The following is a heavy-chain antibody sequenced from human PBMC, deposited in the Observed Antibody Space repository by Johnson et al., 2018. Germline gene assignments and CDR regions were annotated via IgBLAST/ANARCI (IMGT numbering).Heavy chain of an antibody. CDR2: ISWNRSSI. Sequence: VQLVESGGGLVRPGRSLRLSCAAAGFSFHEYAMHWVRQAPGKGLEWVAGISWNRSSIDYADSVKGRFTIPRYNAKNSLFLQMNSLKVEDTALYYCAKDNDLWSDLYFYYMDVWGKGTTVTVSS. V-gene: IGHV3-9*01. J-gene: IGHJ6*03. CDR3: AKDNDLWSDLYFYYMDV. D-gene: IGHD3-3*01. CDR1: GFSFHEYA.